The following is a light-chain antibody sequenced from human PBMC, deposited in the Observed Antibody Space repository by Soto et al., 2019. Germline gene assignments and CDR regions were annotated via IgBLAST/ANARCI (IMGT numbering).Light chain of an antibody. CDR2: AAS. CDR3: QPSYSTPDT. V-gene: IGKV1-39*01. Sequence: DIQMTQSPSSLSASVGDRVTITCRASQSISSYLNWYQQKPVTAPKLLIYAASSLQSGVPSRFSGSGSGTDFTLTISSLQPEDFATYYCQPSYSTPDTFGPGTKVDIK. CDR1: QSISSY. J-gene: IGKJ3*01.